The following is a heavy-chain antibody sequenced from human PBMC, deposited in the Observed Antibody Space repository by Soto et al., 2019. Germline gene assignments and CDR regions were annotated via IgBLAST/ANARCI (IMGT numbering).Heavy chain of an antibody. V-gene: IGHV5-51*01. CDR3: ARKAKGGYYYDSSGPWAFDI. D-gene: IGHD3-22*01. CDR2: IYPGDSDT. J-gene: IGHJ3*02. Sequence: HGESLKISCKGSGYSFTSYWIGWVRQMPGKGLEWMGIIYPGDSDTRYSPSFQGQVTISADKSISTAYLQWSSLKASDTAMYYCARKAKGGYYYDSSGPWAFDIWGQGTMVTVSS. CDR1: GYSFTSYW.